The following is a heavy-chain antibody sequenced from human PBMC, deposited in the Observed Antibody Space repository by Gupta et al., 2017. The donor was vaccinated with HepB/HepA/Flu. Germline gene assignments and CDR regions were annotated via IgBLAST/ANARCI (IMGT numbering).Heavy chain of an antibody. D-gene: IGHD1-26*01. Sequence: QVQLVQSETEVTEPGASVKVSCKASGYNLINHYIHWVRQAPGQGLEWMGIISPSGGSTTYAQRFQGRITLTSDTSTNTIYMQLSSLTSEDTALYYCAREALRAPDFDYWGQGTLVTVSS. CDR1: GYNLINHY. CDR3: AREALRAPDFDY. V-gene: IGHV1-46*01. CDR2: ISPSGGST. J-gene: IGHJ4*02.